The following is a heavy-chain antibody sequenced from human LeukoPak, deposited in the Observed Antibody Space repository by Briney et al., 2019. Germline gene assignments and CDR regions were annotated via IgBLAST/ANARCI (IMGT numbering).Heavy chain of an antibody. Sequence: SETLSLTCTVSGGSISSGSYYWSWIRQPAGKGLEWIGRIYTSGSTNYNPSLKSRVTISVDTSKNQFSLKLSSVTAADTAVYYCARERVGSSYYMNVWGKGTTVTISS. CDR3: ARERVGSSYYMNV. CDR2: IYTSGST. J-gene: IGHJ6*03. V-gene: IGHV4-61*02. CDR1: GGSISSGSYY.